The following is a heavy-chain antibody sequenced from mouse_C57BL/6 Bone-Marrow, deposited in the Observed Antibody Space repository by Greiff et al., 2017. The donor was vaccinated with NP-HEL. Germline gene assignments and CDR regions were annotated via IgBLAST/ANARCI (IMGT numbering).Heavy chain of an antibody. CDR2: IRNKANGYTT. J-gene: IGHJ4*01. D-gene: IGHD2-1*01. V-gene: IGHV7-3*01. CDR1: GFTFTDYY. Sequence: EVKVVESGGGLVQPGGSLSLSCAASGFTFTDYYMSWVRQPPGKALEWLGFIRNKANGYTTEYSASVKGRFTISRDNSQSILYLQMNALRAEDSATYYGARYKTTDDYYAMDYWGQGTSVTVSS. CDR3: ARYKTTDDYYAMDY.